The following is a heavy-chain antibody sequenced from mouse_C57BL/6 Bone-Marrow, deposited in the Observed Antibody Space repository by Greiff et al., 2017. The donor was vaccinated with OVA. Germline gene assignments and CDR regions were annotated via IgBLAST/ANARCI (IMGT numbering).Heavy chain of an antibody. CDR1: GYTFTSYW. V-gene: IGHV1-69*01. CDR2: IDPSASYT. J-gene: IGHJ3*01. CDR3: AREGEQLRLRFAY. Sequence: QVQLQQPGAELVMPGASVKLSCKASGYTFTSYWMHWVQQRPGHGLAWIGEIDPSASYTNYNQKFKGKSTLTVDKSSSTAYMQLSSLTSEDSAVYYCAREGEQLRLRFAYWGQGTLVTVSA. D-gene: IGHD3-2*02.